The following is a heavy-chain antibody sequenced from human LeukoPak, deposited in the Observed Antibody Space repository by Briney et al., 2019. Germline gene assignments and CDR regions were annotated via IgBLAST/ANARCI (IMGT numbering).Heavy chain of an antibody. CDR2: ISSSGSTI. Sequence: GGSLRLSCAASGFTFSDYYMSWIRQAPGKGLEWVSCISSSGSTIYYADSVKGRFTISRDNAKNSLYLQMNSLRAEDTAVYYCARALTYYYDSSGYYPLRYWGQGTLVTVSS. J-gene: IGHJ4*02. CDR3: ARALTYYYDSSGYYPLRY. V-gene: IGHV3-11*04. D-gene: IGHD3-22*01. CDR1: GFTFSDYY.